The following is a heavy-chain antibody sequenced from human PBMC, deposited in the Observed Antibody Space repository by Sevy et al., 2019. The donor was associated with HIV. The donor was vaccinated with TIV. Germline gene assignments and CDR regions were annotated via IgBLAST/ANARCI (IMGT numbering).Heavy chain of an antibody. D-gene: IGHD3-10*01. J-gene: IGHJ6*03. CDR1: GFTFSSYG. CDR3: ARDRYYGSGSYSDYYYYMDV. Sequence: GGSLRLSCAASGFTFSSYGMHWVRQAPGKGLEWVAVIWYDGSNKYYADSVKGRFTISRDNSKNTLYLQMNSPRAEDTAVYYCARDRYYGSGSYSDYYYYMDVWGKGTTVTVSS. CDR2: IWYDGSNK. V-gene: IGHV3-33*01.